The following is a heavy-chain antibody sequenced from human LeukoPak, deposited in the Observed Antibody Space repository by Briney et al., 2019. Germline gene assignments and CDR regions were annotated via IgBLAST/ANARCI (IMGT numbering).Heavy chain of an antibody. Sequence: ASVKVSCKASGYTFTSYAMNWVRQAPGQGLEWMGGIIPIFGTANYAQKFQGRVTITADESTSTAYMELSSLRSEDTAVYYCARYPVVVITNGMDVWGQGTTVTVSS. V-gene: IGHV1-69*13. CDR3: ARYPVVVITNGMDV. D-gene: IGHD3-22*01. J-gene: IGHJ6*02. CDR1: GYTFTSYA. CDR2: IIPIFGTA.